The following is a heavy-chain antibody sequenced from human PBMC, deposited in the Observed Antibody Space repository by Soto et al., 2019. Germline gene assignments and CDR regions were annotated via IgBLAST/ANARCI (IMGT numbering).Heavy chain of an antibody. CDR1: AYSFRDYY. CDR2: INPYDGGT. D-gene: IGHD3-16*01. J-gene: IGHJ4*02. Sequence: ASVKVSCKTSAYSFRDYYMHWVRRAPGQGLKWMGTINPYDGGTNYAQKVQGRVIMTRDTSTKTVYMELTSLRSEDTAVYYCAREVPGGYYFDSWGRGTLVTVSS. CDR3: AREVPGGYYFDS. V-gene: IGHV1-46*01.